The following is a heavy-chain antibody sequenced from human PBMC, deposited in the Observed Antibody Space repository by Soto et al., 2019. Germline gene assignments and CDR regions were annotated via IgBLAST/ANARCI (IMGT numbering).Heavy chain of an antibody. Sequence: PSETLSLTCTVSGGSISSYYWSWIRQPPGKGLEWNGYIYYSGSTNYNPSLKSRVTISVDTSKNQFSLKLSSVTAADTAVYYCARNIVGATGDWFDPWGQGTLVTVSS. D-gene: IGHD1-26*01. CDR2: IYYSGST. V-gene: IGHV4-59*01. CDR3: ARNIVGATGDWFDP. J-gene: IGHJ5*02. CDR1: GGSISSYY.